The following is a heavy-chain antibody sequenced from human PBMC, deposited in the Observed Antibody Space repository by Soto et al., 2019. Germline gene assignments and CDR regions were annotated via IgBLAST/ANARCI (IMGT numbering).Heavy chain of an antibody. CDR3: AKESLLYQASIYSYYGMDV. Sequence: PGGSLRLSCAASGFTFSSYAMSWVRQAPGKGLEWVSAISGGGGSTYYADSVKGRFTISRDNSKNTLYLQMNSLRAEDTAVYYCAKESLLYQASIYSYYGMDVWGQWTTATVSS. D-gene: IGHD2-2*01. V-gene: IGHV3-23*01. CDR1: GFTFSSYA. J-gene: IGHJ6*02. CDR2: ISGGGGST.